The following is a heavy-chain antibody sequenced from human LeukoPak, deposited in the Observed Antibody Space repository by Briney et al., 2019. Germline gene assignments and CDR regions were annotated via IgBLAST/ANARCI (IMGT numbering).Heavy chain of an antibody. J-gene: IGHJ3*02. CDR3: ARGGLNALEAFDI. Sequence: PGGSLRLSCEASGFTFSSYEMNWVRQAPGKGLEWISYISSSGNTVFYADSVKGRFTISRDNAKNSLYLQMDSLRAEDTAVYYCARGGLNALEAFDIWGQGTLVTVCS. D-gene: IGHD1-1*01. V-gene: IGHV3-48*03. CDR2: ISSSGNTV. CDR1: GFTFSSYE.